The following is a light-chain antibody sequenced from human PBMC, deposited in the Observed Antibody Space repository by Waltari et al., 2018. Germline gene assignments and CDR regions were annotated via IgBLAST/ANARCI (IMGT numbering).Light chain of an antibody. Sequence: QSALTQPASVSGSPGQSITISCTGTSTDVGGYNDVSWYPQHPGNVPKLMIFEVTNRPSGVSNRFSGSKSGNTASLTISGLQAEDEADYYCCSYTSSHTVVFGGGTKLTVL. CDR2: EVT. CDR1: STDVGGYND. CDR3: CSYTSSHTVV. J-gene: IGLJ2*01. V-gene: IGLV2-14*01.